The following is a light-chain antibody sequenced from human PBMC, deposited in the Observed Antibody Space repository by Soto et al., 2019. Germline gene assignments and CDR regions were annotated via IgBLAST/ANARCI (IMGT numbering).Light chain of an antibody. V-gene: IGKV1-39*01. CDR3: QQSYSRPRT. Sequence: DIQMTQSPSSLSAYVGDRVTITCRASQSISSYLNWYQQKPGKAPNLLIYTTSNLESGVPSRFRGSGSGTDFTLTISSLQPEDFATYFCQQSYSRPRTFGQGTKVDIK. CDR2: TTS. CDR1: QSISSY. J-gene: IGKJ1*01.